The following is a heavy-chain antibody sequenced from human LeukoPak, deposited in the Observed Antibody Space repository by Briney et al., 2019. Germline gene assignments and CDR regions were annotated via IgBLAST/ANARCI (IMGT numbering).Heavy chain of an antibody. CDR1: GFTFSSYS. CDR2: ISSSSYI. CDR3: ARAGVPAGLTRALWFGELFRGNYFDY. V-gene: IGHV3-21*01. J-gene: IGHJ4*02. D-gene: IGHD3-10*01. Sequence: KTGGSLRLSCAASGFTFSSYSMNWVRQAPGKGLEWVSSISSSSYIYYADSVKGRFTISRDNAKNSLYLQMNSLRAEDTAVYYCARAGVPAGLTRALWFGELFRGNYFDYWGQGTLVTVSS.